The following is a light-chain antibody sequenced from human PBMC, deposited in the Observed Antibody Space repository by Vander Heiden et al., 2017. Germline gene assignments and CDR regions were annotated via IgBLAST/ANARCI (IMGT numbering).Light chain of an antibody. CDR2: LNSDGSH. CDR1: SGHSSYA. Sequence: QLVLTQSPSASASPGASVKPTCTLSSGHSSYAIAWHQQQPEKGPRYLMKLNSDGSHSKGDGIPDRFSGSSSGAERYLTISSLQSEDEADYYCQTWGTGIHVFGGGTKLTVL. J-gene: IGLJ3*02. V-gene: IGLV4-69*01. CDR3: QTWGTGIHV.